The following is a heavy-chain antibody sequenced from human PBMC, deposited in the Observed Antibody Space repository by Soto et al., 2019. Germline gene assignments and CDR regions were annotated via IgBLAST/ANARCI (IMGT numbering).Heavy chain of an antibody. Sequence: EVQLVESGGGLVQPGGSLRLSCAASGFTFSSYWMSWVRQAPGKGLEWVANIKQDGSEKYYVDSVKGRFTSSRDNAKRSLYLKMNGQRAEDTAVYYCARDVDSGEIRKLGAFDTWGQGTMVTVSS. CDR1: GFTFSSYW. CDR2: IKQDGSEK. J-gene: IGHJ3*02. CDR3: ARDVDSGEIRKLGAFDT. D-gene: IGHD1-26*01. V-gene: IGHV3-7*01.